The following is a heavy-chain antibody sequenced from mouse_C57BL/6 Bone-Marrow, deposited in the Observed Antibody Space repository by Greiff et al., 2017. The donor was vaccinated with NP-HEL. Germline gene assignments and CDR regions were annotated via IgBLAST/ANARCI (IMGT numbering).Heavy chain of an antibody. CDR2: IDPENGDT. V-gene: IGHV14-4*01. D-gene: IGHD1-1*01. CDR1: GFNIKDDY. J-gene: IGHJ3*01. CDR3: TTYDGSSPAWFAY. Sequence: VQLQQSGAELVRPGASVKLSCTASGFNIKDDYMHWVKQRPEQGLEWIGWIDPENGDTEYASKFQGKATITADTSSNPAYLQLSSLTSEDTAVYYCTTYDGSSPAWFAYWGQGTLVTVSA.